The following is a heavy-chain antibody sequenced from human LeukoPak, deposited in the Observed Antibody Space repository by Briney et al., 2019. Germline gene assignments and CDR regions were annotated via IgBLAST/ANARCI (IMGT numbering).Heavy chain of an antibody. CDR3: AKHHCSSTRCYSFYYYGMDV. CDR2: IYYSWST. D-gene: IGHD2-2*02. J-gene: IGHJ6*02. CDR1: GGSITTGDYY. V-gene: IGHV4-39*01. Sequence: SETLSLTCTVSGGSITTGDYYWGWIRQPPGKGLEWIGSIYYSWSTYYNPSLKSRVTISADTSKNQFSLNLSSVTAADTAVYYCAKHHCSSTRCYSFYYYGMDVWGQGTTVTVSS.